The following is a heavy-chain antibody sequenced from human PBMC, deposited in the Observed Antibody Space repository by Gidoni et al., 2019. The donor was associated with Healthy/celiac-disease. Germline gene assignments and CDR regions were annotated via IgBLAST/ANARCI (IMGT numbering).Heavy chain of an antibody. D-gene: IGHD1-7*01. V-gene: IGHV1-2*02. CDR2: PNSGGT. J-gene: IGHJ4*02. Sequence: PNSGGTNYAQKFQGRVTMTRDTSISTAYMELSRLRSDDTAVYYCARPRITGTTPRFDYWGQGTLVTVSS. CDR3: ARPRITGTTPRFDY.